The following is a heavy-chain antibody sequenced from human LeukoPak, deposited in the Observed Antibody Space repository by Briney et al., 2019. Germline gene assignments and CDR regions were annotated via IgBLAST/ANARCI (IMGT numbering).Heavy chain of an antibody. CDR2: IYYSGST. D-gene: IGHD3-22*01. CDR1: GGSISSYY. CDR3: ARGYDSSGYYWYFDL. J-gene: IGHJ2*01. V-gene: IGHV4-59*01. Sequence: PSETLSLTCTVSGGSISSYYWSWIRQPPGKGLEWIGYIYYSGSTNYNPSLKSRVTISVDTSKNQCSLKLSSVTAADTAVYYCARGYDSSGYYWYFDLWGRGTLVTVSS.